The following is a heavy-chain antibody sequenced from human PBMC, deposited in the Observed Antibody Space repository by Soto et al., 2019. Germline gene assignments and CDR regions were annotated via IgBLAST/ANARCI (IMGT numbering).Heavy chain of an antibody. D-gene: IGHD3-16*01. CDR1: GFTLSNYA. CDR2: ISSDSRYI. J-gene: IGHJ6*02. V-gene: IGHV3-48*02. CDR3: ARIKLVEFFSITVDGCDIDV. Sequence: EVQLVESGGGLVQPGGSLRLSCAASGFTLSNYAVNWLRQAPGKGLEWVSYISSDSRYIYYGDSVKGRFTISRDNARKSVYLQLNSLRDEDNAVYDCARIKLVEFFSITVDGCDIDVWGQGTTVTGYS.